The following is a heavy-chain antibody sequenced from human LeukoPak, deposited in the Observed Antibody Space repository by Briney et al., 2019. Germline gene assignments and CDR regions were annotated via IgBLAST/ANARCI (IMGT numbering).Heavy chain of an antibody. Sequence: ASVKVSCKASGYTFTGYYMHWVRQAPGQGLQWMGWINPNSGGTYNAQKFQGRVTMTSDTSINTAYMELSRLRSDDTAVYYCATSRHYGMDVWGQGTTVTVSS. CDR3: ATSRHYGMDV. J-gene: IGHJ6*02. CDR2: INPNSGGT. V-gene: IGHV1-2*02. CDR1: GYTFTGYY.